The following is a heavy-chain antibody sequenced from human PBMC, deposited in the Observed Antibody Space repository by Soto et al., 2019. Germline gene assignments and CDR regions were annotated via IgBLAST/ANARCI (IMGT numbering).Heavy chain of an antibody. CDR3: AREGGIVGATAADY. J-gene: IGHJ4*02. CDR1: GGSISSGGYY. D-gene: IGHD1-26*01. Sequence: QVQLQESGPGLVKPSQTLSLTCTVSGGSISSGGYYWSWIRQHPGKGLEWIGYIYYSGSTYYNPSRKSRVTISVDTSKNQCSLKLSSVTAADTAVYYCAREGGIVGATAADYWGQGTLVTVSS. CDR2: IYYSGST. V-gene: IGHV4-31*03.